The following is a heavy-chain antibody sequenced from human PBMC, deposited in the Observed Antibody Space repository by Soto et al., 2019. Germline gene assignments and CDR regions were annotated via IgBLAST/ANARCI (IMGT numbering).Heavy chain of an antibody. CDR3: ARSTPYDSSGYYYGFDY. J-gene: IGHJ4*02. Sequence: SETLSLTCTVSGGSISSGDYYWSWIRQPPGKGLEWIGYIYYSGSTYYNPSLKSRVTISVDTSKNQFSLKLSSVTAADTAVYYCARSTPYDSSGYYYGFDYWGQGTLVTVSS. CDR2: IYYSGST. V-gene: IGHV4-30-4*01. CDR1: GGSISSGDYY. D-gene: IGHD3-22*01.